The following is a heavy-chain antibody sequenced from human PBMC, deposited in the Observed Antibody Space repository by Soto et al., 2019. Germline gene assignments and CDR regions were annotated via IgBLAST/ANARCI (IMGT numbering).Heavy chain of an antibody. CDR3: ARAALYNWNDVSWFDP. V-gene: IGHV3-48*01. Sequence: EVQLVESGGGLVQPGGSLRLSCAASGFTFSSYSMNWVRRAPGKGLEWVSYISSSSSTIYYADSVKGRFTISRDNAKNSLYLQMNSLRAEDTAVYYCARAALYNWNDVSWFDPWGQGTLVTVSS. J-gene: IGHJ5*02. CDR1: GFTFSSYS. D-gene: IGHD1-1*01. CDR2: ISSSSSTI.